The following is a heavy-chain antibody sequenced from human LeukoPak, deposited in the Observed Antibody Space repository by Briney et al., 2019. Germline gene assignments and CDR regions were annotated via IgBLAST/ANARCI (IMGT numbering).Heavy chain of an antibody. CDR3: ARDLTTVIAHVLYFDS. Sequence: GGSLRLSCAASGFTFSSYGMHWVRQAPGKGLEWVASISSSTTYIFYADSVKGRFTISRDNAKNSLYLQMNSLRAEDTAVYYCARDLTTVIAHVLYFDSWGQGTLVTVSS. CDR2: ISSSTTYI. V-gene: IGHV3-21*01. D-gene: IGHD4-11*01. CDR1: GFTFSSYG. J-gene: IGHJ4*02.